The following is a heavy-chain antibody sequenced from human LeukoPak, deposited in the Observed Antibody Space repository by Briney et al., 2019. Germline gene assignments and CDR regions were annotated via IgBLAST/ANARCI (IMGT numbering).Heavy chain of an antibody. J-gene: IGHJ6*03. D-gene: IGHD3-10*01. Sequence: PSDTLSLTCSVSGGSVSDSSWSWIRQPAGKGLEWIGRIFGSGGSNYNPSLKSRVTMSVDTSKNQFSLKLTSLTAADTALYFCAQGAYGFGKKHTYYYIEVWGKGTTVTVSS. V-gene: IGHV4-4*07. CDR2: IFGSGGS. CDR1: GGSVSDSS. CDR3: AQGAYGFGKKHTYYYIEV.